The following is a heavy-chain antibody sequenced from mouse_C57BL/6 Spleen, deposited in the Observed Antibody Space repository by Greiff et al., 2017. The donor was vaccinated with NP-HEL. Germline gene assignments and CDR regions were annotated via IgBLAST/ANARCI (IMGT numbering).Heavy chain of an antibody. Sequence: VMLVESGAELMKPGASVKLSCKATGYTFTGYWIEWVKQRPGHGLEWIGEILPGSGSTNYNEKFKGKATFTADTSSNTAYMQLSSLTTEDSAIYYCARKEAIYYGSSYFDYWGQGTTLTVSS. V-gene: IGHV1-9*01. CDR2: ILPGSGST. CDR3: ARKEAIYYGSSYFDY. J-gene: IGHJ2*01. D-gene: IGHD1-1*01. CDR1: GYTFTGYW.